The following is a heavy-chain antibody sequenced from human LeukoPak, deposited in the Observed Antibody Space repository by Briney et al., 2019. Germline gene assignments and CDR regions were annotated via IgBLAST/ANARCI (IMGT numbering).Heavy chain of an antibody. D-gene: IGHD2-21*02. Sequence: ASVKVSCKASGYTFTSYGISWVRQAPGQGLELMGWISAYNGNTNYAQKLQGRVTMTTHTSTSTAYMELRSMRSDDTAVYYCARVVVVVTAPYYYYMDVWGKGTTVTVS. CDR3: ARVVVVVTAPYYYYMDV. CDR2: ISAYNGNT. CDR1: GYTFTSYG. J-gene: IGHJ6*03. V-gene: IGHV1-18*01.